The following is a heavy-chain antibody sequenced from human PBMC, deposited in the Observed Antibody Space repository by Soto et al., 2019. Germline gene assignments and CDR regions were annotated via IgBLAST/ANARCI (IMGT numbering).Heavy chain of an antibody. CDR1: GFTPSDYH. V-gene: IGHV3-11*01. CDR2: ITDSSSRI. CDR3: ARDRAAVNVFDH. D-gene: IGHD6-13*01. J-gene: IGHJ4*02. Sequence: GGSLRRSCAASGFTPSDYHMSWMRQAPGKGLEWISYITDSSSRIYYTDSVKGRFTISRDNAKKSLYLQMNSLRAEDTAVYYCARDRAAVNVFDHWGQGTLVTVSS.